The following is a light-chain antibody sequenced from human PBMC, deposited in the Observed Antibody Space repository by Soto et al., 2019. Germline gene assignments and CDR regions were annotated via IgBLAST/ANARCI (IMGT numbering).Light chain of an antibody. CDR3: QKDNTAPWT. V-gene: IGKV1-27*01. CDR2: NES. Sequence: DIQMTQSPSSLSASVGDRVTITCRASQGISNYLAWYQQKPGKVPKFLIYNESTLQSGVTSRLSGSGSGTYFTLTISSLQPEDVATYYFQKDNTAPWTFGQGTKVEIK. CDR1: QGISNY. J-gene: IGKJ1*01.